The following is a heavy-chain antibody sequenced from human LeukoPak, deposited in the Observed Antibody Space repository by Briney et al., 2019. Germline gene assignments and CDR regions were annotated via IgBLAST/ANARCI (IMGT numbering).Heavy chain of an antibody. CDR1: GFTFNTYT. V-gene: IGHV3-21*01. CDR3: AELGITMIGGV. CDR2: ISSRSDYK. D-gene: IGHD3-10*02. Sequence: GGSLRLSCVASGFTFNTYTLNWVRQAPGKGLEWLASISSRSDYKYYAPSVRGHFTISRDNAKNSLYLQMNSLRAEDTAVYYCAELGITMIGGVWGKGTTVTISS. J-gene: IGHJ6*04.